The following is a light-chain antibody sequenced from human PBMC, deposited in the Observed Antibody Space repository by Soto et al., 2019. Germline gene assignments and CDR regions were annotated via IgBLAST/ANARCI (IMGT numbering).Light chain of an antibody. J-gene: IGLJ1*01. Sequence: QSVLTPPPSVSGSPGQRVSISCTGSTSNIGAPYDVHWYQHLPGAAPKLLIYGDNNRPSGVPDRFSGSKSGTSASLAITSLQAEDEADYYCQSYDISLHNYVFGTGTKVTVL. CDR2: GDN. CDR3: QSYDISLHNYV. V-gene: IGLV1-40*01. CDR1: TSNIGAPYD.